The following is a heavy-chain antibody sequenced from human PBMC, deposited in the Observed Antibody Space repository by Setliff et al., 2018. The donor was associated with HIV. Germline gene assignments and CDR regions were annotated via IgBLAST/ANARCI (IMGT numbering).Heavy chain of an antibody. CDR1: GFTFDDYT. CDR3: SASENFDF. CDR2: ISWDGTNV. J-gene: IGHJ4*03. Sequence: PGGSLRLSCAASGFTFDDYTMHWVRQTPEKGLEWVSFISWDGTNVNYADSVKGRFTISRDNSKNSLYLQMDSLRPEDSAFYYCSASENFDFWGQGTSVTVSS. V-gene: IGHV3-43*01.